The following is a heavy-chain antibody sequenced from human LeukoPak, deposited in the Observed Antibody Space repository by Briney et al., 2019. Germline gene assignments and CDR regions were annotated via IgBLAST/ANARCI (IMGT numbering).Heavy chain of an antibody. CDR2: IIPIFGTA. Sequence: ASVKVSCKASGYTFTSYGISWVRQAPGQGLEWMGGIIPIFGTANYAQKFQGRVTITTDESTSTAYMELSSLRSEDTAVYYCASADFYGDYERYWGQGTLVTVSS. CDR3: ASADFYGDYERY. J-gene: IGHJ4*02. D-gene: IGHD4-17*01. V-gene: IGHV1-69*05. CDR1: GYTFTSYG.